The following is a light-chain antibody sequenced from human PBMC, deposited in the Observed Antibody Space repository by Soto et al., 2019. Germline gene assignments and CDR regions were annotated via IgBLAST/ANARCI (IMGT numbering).Light chain of an antibody. V-gene: IGLV2-11*01. J-gene: IGLJ1*01. Sequence: QSVLTQPPSVSGSTGQSVTISCTGTSSDVGAYNYVSWYQQHPGKAPKLMIYDVTKRPSGVPDRFSGSKSCNTSSLTISGLQAEYEADYHCCTYAGSYASDYDFGAGTKVTVL. CDR2: DVT. CDR3: CTYAGSYASDYD. CDR1: SSDVGAYNY.